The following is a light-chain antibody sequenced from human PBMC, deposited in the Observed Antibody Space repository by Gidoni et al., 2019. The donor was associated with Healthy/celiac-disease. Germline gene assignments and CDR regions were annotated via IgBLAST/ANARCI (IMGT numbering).Light chain of an antibody. CDR1: SSNIGAGYD. CDR3: QSYDSSLSGYV. Sequence: QSVLTQPPSVSVAPGQRVTISCTGSSSNIGAGYDVHWYQQLPGTAPKLLIYGNSNRPSGVPDRCSGSKSGTSASLAITGLQAEDEADYYCQSYDSSLSGYVFGTGTKVTVL. V-gene: IGLV1-40*01. CDR2: GNS. J-gene: IGLJ1*01.